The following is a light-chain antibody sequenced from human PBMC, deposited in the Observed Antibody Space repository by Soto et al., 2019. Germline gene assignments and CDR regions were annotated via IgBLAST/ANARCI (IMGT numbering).Light chain of an antibody. V-gene: IGKV1-12*01. CDR1: HYIATW. J-gene: IGKJ5*01. CDR3: QQGHSFPLT. Sequence: DIQMTQSPASVSASVGETVTLTCRASHYIATWLAWYQQKPGKAPKLLIYDATPLRSGVPATFSGSRSGTDFTLTITDLQPEDFATYYCQQGHSFPLTFGQGTRLEMK. CDR2: DAT.